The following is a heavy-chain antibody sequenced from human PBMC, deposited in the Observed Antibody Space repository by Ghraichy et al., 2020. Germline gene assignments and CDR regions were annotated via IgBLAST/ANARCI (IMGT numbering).Heavy chain of an antibody. CDR2: TYYRSKWYN. J-gene: IGHJ1*01. D-gene: IGHD1-26*01. V-gene: IGHV6-1*01. Sequence: SQTRSLTCAISGDSVSSNSATWNWIRQSPSGGLECLGRTYYRSKWYNEYAVSVKSRITINADTAKNQVSLQLNSVTPEDTAVYYCARSGSYLEYLQHWGQGTLVTVSS. CDR3: ARSGSYLEYLQH. CDR1: GDSVSSNSAT.